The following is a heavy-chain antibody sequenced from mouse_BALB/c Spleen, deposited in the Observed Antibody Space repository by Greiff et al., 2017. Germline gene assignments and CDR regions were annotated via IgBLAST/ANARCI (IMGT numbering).Heavy chain of an antibody. J-gene: IGHJ4*01. D-gene: IGHD2-4*01. CDR2: IRYSGST. CDR3: ARRNDYRYWMDY. CDR1: GYSITSDYA. V-gene: IGHV3-2*02. Sequence: VQLQQSGPGLVKPSQSLSLSCTVSGYSITSDYAWSWIRQFPGNILECMGYIRYSGSTSYNPSLKSRTAITRDTSKNQFFLQLNSVTTEDTATYYGARRNDYRYWMDYWGQGTSVTVAA.